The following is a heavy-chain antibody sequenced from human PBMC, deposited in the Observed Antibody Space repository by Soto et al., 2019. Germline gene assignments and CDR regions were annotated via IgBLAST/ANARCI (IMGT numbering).Heavy chain of an antibody. CDR2: SHYSGTA. V-gene: IGHV4-39*01. CDR1: GGSISTNTSY. J-gene: IGHJ4*02. Sequence: SETLSLTCTVSGGSISTNTSYWGWIRQPPGKGLEWIGSSHYSGTAYYNPSLKSRVTISVATSKNQFSLKLSSVTAADRAVYYCARGSVDTVDSSRLYEYWGQGTPGTVSS. D-gene: IGHD6-19*01. CDR3: ARGSVDTVDSSRLYEY.